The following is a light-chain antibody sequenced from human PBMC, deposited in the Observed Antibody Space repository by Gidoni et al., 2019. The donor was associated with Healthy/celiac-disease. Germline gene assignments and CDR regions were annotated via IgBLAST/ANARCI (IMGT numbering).Light chain of an antibody. CDR3: QQRSNWPPLT. CDR2: DAS. Sequence: DIVLTQSPATLSLSPGERATLSCRASQSVSSYLAWYQQKPGQAPRLLIYDASNRATGIPARFSGSGSGTDFTLTISSLEPEDFAVYDCQQRSNWPPLTFGGGTKVEIK. J-gene: IGKJ4*02. CDR1: QSVSSY. V-gene: IGKV3-11*01.